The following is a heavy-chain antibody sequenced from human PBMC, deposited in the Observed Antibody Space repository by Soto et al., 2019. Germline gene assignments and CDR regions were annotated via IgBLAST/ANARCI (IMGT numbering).Heavy chain of an antibody. J-gene: IGHJ5*02. V-gene: IGHV3-23*01. CDR2: FSAGGRA. CDR1: GFSFSNYA. D-gene: IGHD4-17*01. CDR3: AKESMPEHYGDTLFNP. Sequence: EVQLLESGGGLVQPGGSLRLSCEASGFSFSNYALSWVRQAPGKGLEWVSTFSAGGRAYYADSVKCRFTIAKDFSKNTLHLQTNSLRAEDTAVYFCAKESMPEHYGDTLFNPWGQGTRVTVSS.